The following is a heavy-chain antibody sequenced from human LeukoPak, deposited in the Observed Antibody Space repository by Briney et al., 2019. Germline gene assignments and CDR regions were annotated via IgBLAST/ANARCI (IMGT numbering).Heavy chain of an antibody. CDR2: ISDDGTGT. D-gene: IGHD3-10*01. Sequence: GGSLRLSCAASGFTFSNYAMTWVRQAPGKGLEWVSHISDDGTGTYYADSVKGRFTISRDNSKNMLYLQMDSLRADDTAVYYCADFGSGSHCFDYWGQGTLVTVSS. CDR1: GFTFSNYA. V-gene: IGHV3-23*01. CDR3: ADFGSGSHCFDY. J-gene: IGHJ4*02.